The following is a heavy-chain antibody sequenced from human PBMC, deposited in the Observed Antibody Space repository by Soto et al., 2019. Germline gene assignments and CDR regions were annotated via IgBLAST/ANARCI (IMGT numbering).Heavy chain of an antibody. J-gene: IGHJ6*02. Sequence: QVQLVQSGAEVKKPGSSVKVSCKASGGTFSRYAFSWVRQAPGQGLEWMGGIVPIYGTSGFAQKFQGRLTITADEPTRTAYMELSSLRSEDTAVYYCARDLDYYGSGSHYYYGMGVWCQGTTVTVTS. D-gene: IGHD3-10*01. CDR3: ARDLDYYGSGSHYYYGMGV. CDR2: IVPIYGTS. V-gene: IGHV1-69*01. CDR1: GGTFSRYA.